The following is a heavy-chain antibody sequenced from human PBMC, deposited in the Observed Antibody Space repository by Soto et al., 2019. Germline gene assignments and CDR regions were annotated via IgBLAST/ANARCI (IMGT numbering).Heavy chain of an antibody. V-gene: IGHV4-34*01. J-gene: IGHJ4*02. CDR2: INHSGST. CDR3: ARGHSSSWYFRVFDY. D-gene: IGHD6-13*01. CDR1: GGSFSGYY. Sequence: SETLSLTCAVYGGSFSGYYWSWIRQPPGKGLEWIGEINHSGSTNYNPSLKSRVTISVDTSKNQFSLKLSSVTAADTAVYYCARGHSSSWYFRVFDYWGQGTLVTVSS.